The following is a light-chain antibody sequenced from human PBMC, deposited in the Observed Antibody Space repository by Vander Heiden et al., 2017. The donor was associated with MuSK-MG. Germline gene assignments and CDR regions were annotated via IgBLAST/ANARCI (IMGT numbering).Light chain of an antibody. CDR1: NIGAKS. Sequence: SYVLTQPPSVSVAPGKTAGISCGGDNIGAKSVHWYQQSPGQAPVLVIFYDSDRPSGIPERFSGSNSGNTANLTISRVEAGDEADYYCQVWDSSTDHVVFGGGTKLTVL. J-gene: IGLJ2*01. CDR3: QVWDSSTDHVV. CDR2: YDS. V-gene: IGLV3-21*04.